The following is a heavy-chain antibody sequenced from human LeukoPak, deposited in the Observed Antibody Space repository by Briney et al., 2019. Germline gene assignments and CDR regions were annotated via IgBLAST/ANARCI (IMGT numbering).Heavy chain of an antibody. J-gene: IGHJ4*02. CDR1: GFTFTSYY. V-gene: IGHV1-18*04. CDR3: ARVSHPYYYDSSGYYLRLDY. Sequence: ASVKVSCKASGFTFTSYYTHWVRQAPGQGLEWMGWISAYNGNTNYAQKLQGRVTMTTDTSTSTAYMELRSLRSDDTAVYYCARVSHPYYYDSSGYYLRLDYWGQGTLVTVSS. CDR2: ISAYNGNT. D-gene: IGHD3-22*01.